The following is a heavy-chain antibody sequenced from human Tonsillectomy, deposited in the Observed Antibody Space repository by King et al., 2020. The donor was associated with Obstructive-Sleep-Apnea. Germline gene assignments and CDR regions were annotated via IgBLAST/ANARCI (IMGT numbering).Heavy chain of an antibody. D-gene: IGHD3-10*02. J-gene: IGHJ6*02. CDR2: ISFDGSDR. CDR3: ATNQYVHYSLFVPLDV. V-gene: IGHV3-30*04. Sequence: ESGGGVVQPGRSLRLSCAPSGFSIRSHSMHWVRQAPGKGLEWVAVISFDGSDRFYADSAKGRFTLSRDTSKNTLYLQLSSPRPEDTARYYCATNQYVHYSLFVPLDVWGQGTTVTVSS. CDR1: GFSIRSHS.